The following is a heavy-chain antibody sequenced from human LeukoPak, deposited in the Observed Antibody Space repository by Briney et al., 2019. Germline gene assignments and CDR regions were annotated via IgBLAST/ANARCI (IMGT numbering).Heavy chain of an antibody. V-gene: IGHV3-48*03. Sequence: GGSLRLSCAASGFTFSSYEMNWVRQAPGKGLEWVSYISSSGSTIYYADSVKGRFTISRDNAKNSLYLQMNSLRAEDTAVYYCARGDGYGDYNPYYYYMDVWGKGTTVTISS. CDR2: ISSSGSTI. CDR3: ARGDGYGDYNPYYYYMDV. D-gene: IGHD4-17*01. J-gene: IGHJ6*03. CDR1: GFTFSSYE.